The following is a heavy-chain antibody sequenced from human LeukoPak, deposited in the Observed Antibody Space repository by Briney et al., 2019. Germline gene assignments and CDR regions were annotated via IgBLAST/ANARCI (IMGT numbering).Heavy chain of an antibody. Sequence: GGSLRLSCAASGFTFSSYGMSWVRQAPGKGLEWVSAISATGGTTYHADSVKGRFTISRDNSKNTLYLQMNSLRAEDTAIYYCAKNGDRGAYCSGGSCYPYYYYYMDVWGKGTTVTISS. CDR2: ISATGGTT. CDR1: GFTFSSYG. V-gene: IGHV3-23*01. J-gene: IGHJ6*03. D-gene: IGHD2-15*01. CDR3: AKNGDRGAYCSGGSCYPYYYYYMDV.